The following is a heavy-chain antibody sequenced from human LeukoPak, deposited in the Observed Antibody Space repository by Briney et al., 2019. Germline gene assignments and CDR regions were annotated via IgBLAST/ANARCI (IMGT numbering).Heavy chain of an antibody. V-gene: IGHV4-59*08. J-gene: IGHJ6*02. D-gene: IGHD6-13*01. CDR2: ISYSANT. Sequence: SETLSLTCTVSGGSISSYYWNWIRQPPGKGLEWLGYISYSANTNYNPSLKSRVTISVDTSKNQFSLKLSSVTAADTAVYFCATYTIAAGGYYYYGMDVWGQGTTVTVSS. CDR3: ATYTIAAGGYYYYGMDV. CDR1: GGSISSYY.